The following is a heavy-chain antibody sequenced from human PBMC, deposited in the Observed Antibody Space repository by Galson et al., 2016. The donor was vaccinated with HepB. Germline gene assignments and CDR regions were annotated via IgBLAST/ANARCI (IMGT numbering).Heavy chain of an antibody. V-gene: IGHV1-8*01. CDR1: GYTFTNYD. CDR2: MNPKSGIT. CDR3: SRRRGIGNMSRGTSNWFDP. J-gene: IGHJ5*02. Sequence: SVKVSCKASGYTFTNYDISWVRQASGQGLEWMGWMNPKSGITGYAQKFQGRVTLTRNTSISTAYMELTSLRSEDTAVYFCSRRRGIGNMSRGTSNWFDPWSQGTLFTVSS. D-gene: IGHD3-10*01.